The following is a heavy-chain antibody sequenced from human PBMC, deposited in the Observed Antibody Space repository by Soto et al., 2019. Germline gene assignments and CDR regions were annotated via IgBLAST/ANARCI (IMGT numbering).Heavy chain of an antibody. CDR2: ISAHGERT. J-gene: IGHJ4*02. CDR1: GFTFSSDG. V-gene: IGHV3-23*01. CDR3: AKIVLGSYWYFDY. Sequence: PGGSLRLSCAASGFTFSSDGMSWVRQAPGRGLEWVSSISAHGERTYYADSVKGRSTISRDNSKNILYLQMNSLRGDDTAIYYCAKIVLGSYWYFDYWGQGALVTVSS. D-gene: IGHD3-22*01.